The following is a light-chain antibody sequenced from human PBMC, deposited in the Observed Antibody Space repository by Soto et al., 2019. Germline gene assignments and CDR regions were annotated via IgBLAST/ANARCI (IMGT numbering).Light chain of an antibody. Sequence: GVSNRFSGSKSGNTASLTISGPQAEDEAVYYCNSYTNSSTLVVFGGGTKLTVL. V-gene: IGLV2-14*01. CDR3: NSYTNSSTLVV. J-gene: IGLJ3*02.